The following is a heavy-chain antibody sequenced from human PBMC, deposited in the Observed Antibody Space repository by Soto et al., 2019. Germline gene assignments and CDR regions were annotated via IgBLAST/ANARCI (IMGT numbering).Heavy chain of an antibody. CDR1: GFTFSSYS. CDR2: ISSSSSYI. J-gene: IGHJ6*02. V-gene: IGHV3-21*01. CDR3: ASIASAGTRSYYYGMDV. Sequence: GGSLRLSCAASGFTFSSYSMNWVRQAPGKGLEWASSISSSSSYIYYADSVKGRFTISRDNAKNSLYLQMNSLRAEDTAVYYCASIASAGTRSYYYGMDVWGQGTTVTVSS. D-gene: IGHD6-13*01.